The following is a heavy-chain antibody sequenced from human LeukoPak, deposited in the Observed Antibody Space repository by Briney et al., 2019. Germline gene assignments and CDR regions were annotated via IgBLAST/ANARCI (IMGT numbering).Heavy chain of an antibody. Sequence: SQTLSLTCTVSGGSISSGSYYWSWIRQPAGRGLEWIGRIYTSGSTNYNPSLKSRVTISVDTSKNQFSLKLSSVTAADTAVYYCARQRGSGSYNWFDPWGQGTLVTVSS. D-gene: IGHD1-26*01. CDR3: ARQRGSGSYNWFDP. V-gene: IGHV4-61*02. J-gene: IGHJ5*02. CDR2: IYTSGST. CDR1: GGSISSGSYY.